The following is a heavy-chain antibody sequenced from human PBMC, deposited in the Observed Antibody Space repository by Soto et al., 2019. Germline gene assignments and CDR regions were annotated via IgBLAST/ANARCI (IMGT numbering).Heavy chain of an antibody. Sequence: QVQLVESGGGVVQPGRSLRLSCVASGFTFSTYGMHWVRQAPGKGLEWVAVISYDGINKYYADSVKGRLTISRDNSKNTVYLQMNSLRGEDTAVYYCAKGQHCSTTSCYFYHYGMDVWGQGTTVAVSS. J-gene: IGHJ6*02. CDR2: ISYDGINK. CDR3: AKGQHCSTTSCYFYHYGMDV. CDR1: GFTFSTYG. D-gene: IGHD2-2*01. V-gene: IGHV3-30*18.